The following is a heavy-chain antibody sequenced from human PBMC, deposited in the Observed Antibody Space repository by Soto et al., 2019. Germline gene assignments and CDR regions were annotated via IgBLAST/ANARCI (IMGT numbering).Heavy chain of an antibody. V-gene: IGHV3-30*03. Sequence: PGGSLRLSCGAPGVTFKDYGMHWVRQAPGKGLEWVAVISYDGKQTYYADSVKGRFTISKDKSKRTLFLQMNSLGAEDTAVYYCARGWSSGSVDYWGQGTLVTVSS. CDR3: ARGWSSGSVDY. D-gene: IGHD6-19*01. J-gene: IGHJ4*02. CDR1: GVTFKDYG. CDR2: ISYDGKQT.